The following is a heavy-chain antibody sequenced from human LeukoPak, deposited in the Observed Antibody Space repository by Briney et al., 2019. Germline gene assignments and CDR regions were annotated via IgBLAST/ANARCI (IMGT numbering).Heavy chain of an antibody. CDR2: IDPNSGGT. J-gene: IGHJ3*02. CDR3: ARDLYRGGWTGAFDI. CDR1: GYTFTGYY. D-gene: IGHD6-19*01. V-gene: IGHV1-2*02. Sequence: GASVKVSCKASGYTFTGYYMHWVRQAPGQWLEWMGWIDPNSGGTNYAQTFQGRVTMTWDTSISTAYMELTRLTSDDTAVYSCARDLYRGGWTGAFDIWGQGTVVTVSS.